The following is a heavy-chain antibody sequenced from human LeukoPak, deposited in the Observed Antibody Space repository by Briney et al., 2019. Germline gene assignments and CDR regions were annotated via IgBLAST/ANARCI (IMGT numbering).Heavy chain of an antibody. Sequence: TGGSLRLSCAASGFTFSSYAMSWVRQAPGKGLEWVSAISGSGGSTYYADSVKVRFTISRDNSKNTLYLQMNSLRAEDTAVYYCAKDRRGSIAAAGYFDYWGQGTLVTVSS. D-gene: IGHD6-13*01. J-gene: IGHJ4*02. V-gene: IGHV3-23*01. CDR3: AKDRRGSIAAAGYFDY. CDR1: GFTFSSYA. CDR2: ISGSGGST.